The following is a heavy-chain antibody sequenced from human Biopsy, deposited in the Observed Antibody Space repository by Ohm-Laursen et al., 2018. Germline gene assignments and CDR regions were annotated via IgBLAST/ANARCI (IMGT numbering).Heavy chain of an antibody. V-gene: IGHV4-39*01. D-gene: IGHD6-13*01. J-gene: IGHJ5*02. CDR1: GGSISSSTTYY. Sequence: GTLSLTCTVSGGSISSSTTYYWAWLRQPPGKGLEWIGSIYNTETTFYNPSLKSRVTISVDTSTNQFSLKVSSVTAADTALYFCARHPAGFWFDPWGHGTLVTVSS. CDR3: ARHPAGFWFDP. CDR2: IYNTETT.